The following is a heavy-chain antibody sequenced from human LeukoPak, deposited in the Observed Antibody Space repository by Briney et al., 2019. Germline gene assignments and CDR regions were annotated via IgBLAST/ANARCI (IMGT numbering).Heavy chain of an antibody. CDR3: AKTHTMVRGVYDY. J-gene: IGHJ4*02. CDR1: GGSISSYY. D-gene: IGHD3-10*01. V-gene: IGHV4-59*12. CDR2: IYYSGST. Sequence: PSETLSLTCTVSGGSISSYYWSWIRQPPGKGLEWIGYIYYSGSTYYNPSLKSRVTISVDTSKNQFSLKLSSVTAADTAVYYCAKTHTMVRGVYDYWGQGTLVTVSS.